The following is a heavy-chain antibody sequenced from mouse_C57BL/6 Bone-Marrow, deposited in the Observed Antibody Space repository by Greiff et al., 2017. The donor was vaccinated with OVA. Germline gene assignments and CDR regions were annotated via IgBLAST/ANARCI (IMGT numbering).Heavy chain of an antibody. V-gene: IGHV8-8*01. Sequence: QVTLKESGPGILQPSQTLRLTCSFSGFSLSTFGMGVGWIRQPSGKGLEWMAHIWWDDDKYYNPALKSRLTNSKDNSKHQVFFTIANVVTADTAAYNCARIVLSPDYWGQGTTLTVSS. CDR2: IWWDDDK. CDR3: ARIVLSPDY. CDR1: GFSLSTFGMG. J-gene: IGHJ2*01.